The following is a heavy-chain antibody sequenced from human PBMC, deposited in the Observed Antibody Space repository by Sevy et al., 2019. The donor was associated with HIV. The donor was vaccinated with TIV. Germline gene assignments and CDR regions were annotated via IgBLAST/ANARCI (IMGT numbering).Heavy chain of an antibody. CDR1: GGIFRSNA. V-gene: IGHV1-69*13. Sequence: ASVKVSCKASGGIFRSNAISWVRQAPGQGLEWMGGIIAVFGTTNYAQKFQGRVTDSADEYRRTAYMELSSLRSEETAVYYCARDKYYYVSGSFDYWGQGTQVTVSS. CDR2: IIAVFGTT. J-gene: IGHJ4*01. D-gene: IGHD3-10*01. CDR3: ARDKYYYVSGSFDY.